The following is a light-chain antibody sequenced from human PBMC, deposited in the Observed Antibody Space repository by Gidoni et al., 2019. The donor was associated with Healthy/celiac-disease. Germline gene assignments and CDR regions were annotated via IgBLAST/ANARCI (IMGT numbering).Light chain of an antibody. J-gene: IGLJ2*01. CDR3: LLSYSGARQGV. CDR2: DSS. Sequence: TLGSSTGAVISGHYPYWFQQKPGQAPRTLMYDSSNTHSWTPARFLGALLGGKAALTLSGAQPEDEAEYYCLLSYSGARQGVFGGGTKLTVL. CDR1: TGAVISGHY. V-gene: IGLV7-46*01.